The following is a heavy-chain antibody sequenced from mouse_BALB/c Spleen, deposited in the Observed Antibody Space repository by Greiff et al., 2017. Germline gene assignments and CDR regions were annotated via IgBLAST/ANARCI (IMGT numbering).Heavy chain of an antibody. CDR3: ARDVYGSSPCWYFDV. Sequence: EVHLVESGGGLVKPGGSLKLSCAASGFTFSSYGMSWVRQTPDKRLELVATINSNGGSTYYPDSVKGRFTISRDNAKNTLYLQMSSLKSEDTAMYYCARDVYGSSPCWYFDVWGAGTTLTVSS. CDR2: INSNGGST. CDR1: GFTFSSYG. D-gene: IGHD1-1*01. J-gene: IGHJ1*01. V-gene: IGHV5-6-3*01.